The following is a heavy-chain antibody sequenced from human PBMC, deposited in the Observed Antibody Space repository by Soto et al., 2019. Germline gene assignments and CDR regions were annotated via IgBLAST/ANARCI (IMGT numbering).Heavy chain of an antibody. Sequence: QVQLQESGPGLVKPSQTLSLTCTVSGGSISSGGYYWSWILQHPGKGLEWLGYIYYSGSTYYNPSLKSRVTISVDTSKNQFSLKLSSVNAADTDVYYCARDRGSTSYFDYWGQGTLVNVSS. CDR2: IYYSGST. D-gene: IGHD2-2*01. V-gene: IGHV4-31*03. J-gene: IGHJ4*02. CDR1: GGSISSGGYY. CDR3: ARDRGSTSYFDY.